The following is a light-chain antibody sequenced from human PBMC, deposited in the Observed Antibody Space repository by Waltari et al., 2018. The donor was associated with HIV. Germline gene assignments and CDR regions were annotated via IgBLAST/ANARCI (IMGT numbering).Light chain of an antibody. J-gene: IGKJ5*01. Sequence: EIVMTQSTATLSVSPGERATLPCRASQSVRSNLAWYQQRPGQAPRLLISGASTRATGVPARFSGSGSGTDFTLTISSLQSEDFAVYYCQQYDNWPPITFGQGTRLEIK. V-gene: IGKV3-15*01. CDR2: GAS. CDR3: QQYDNWPPIT. CDR1: QSVRSN.